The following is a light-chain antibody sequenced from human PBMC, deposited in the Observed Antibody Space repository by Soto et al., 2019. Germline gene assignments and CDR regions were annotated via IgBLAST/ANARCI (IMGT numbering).Light chain of an antibody. V-gene: IGLV1-40*01. CDR2: GNS. CDR3: QSYDSSLVV. Sequence: QSVLTQPPSVSGAPGQRVTISCTGSSSNIGAGYDVHWYQQLPGTAPKLLIYGNSNRPSGVPDRFSGSKSGTSASLAITGLQAEDEADYSCQSYDSSLVVFGTGTKVTVL. CDR1: SSNIGAGYD. J-gene: IGLJ1*01.